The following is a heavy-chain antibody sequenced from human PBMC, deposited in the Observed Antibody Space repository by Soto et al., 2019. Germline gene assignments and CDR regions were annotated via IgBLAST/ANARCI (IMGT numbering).Heavy chain of an antibody. D-gene: IGHD3-22*01. J-gene: IGHJ5*02. CDR2: FDPEDGET. V-gene: IGHV1-24*01. CDR1: GYTLTELS. Sequence: ASVKVSCKVSGYTLTELSMHWVRQAPGKGLEWMGGFDPEDGETIYAQKFQGRVTMTEDTSTDTAYMELSSLRSEDTAVYYCATAIGLKNWFDPWGQGTLVTVSS. CDR3: ATAIGLKNWFDP.